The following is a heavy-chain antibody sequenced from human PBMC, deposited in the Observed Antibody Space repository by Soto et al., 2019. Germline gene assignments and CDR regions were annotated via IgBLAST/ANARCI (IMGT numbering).Heavy chain of an antibody. J-gene: IGHJ4*02. CDR2: IYYSGST. CDR1: GGSISSGGYY. CDR3: ARGRSSGYSYYFDY. Sequence: QVQLQESGPGLVKPSQTLSLTCTVSGGSISSGGYYWSWIRQHPGKGLEWIGYIYYSGSTYYNPSLTSRVTISVDTSKNQFSLKLSSVTAADTAVYYCARGRSSGYSYYFDYWGQGTLVTVSS. D-gene: IGHD3-22*01. V-gene: IGHV4-31*03.